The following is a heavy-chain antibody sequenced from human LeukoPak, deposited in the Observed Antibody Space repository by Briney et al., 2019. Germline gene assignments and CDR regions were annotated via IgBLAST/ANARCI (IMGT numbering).Heavy chain of an antibody. J-gene: IGHJ3*02. CDR2: ISWNSGSI. Sequence: GGSLRLSCAASGFTFSSYAMSWVRQAPGKGLEWVSGISWNSGSIGYADSAKGRFTISRDNAKNSLYLQMNSLRAEDTALYYCAKKKRLGAFDIWGQGTMVTVSS. CDR3: AKKKRLGAFDI. V-gene: IGHV3-9*01. CDR1: GFTFSSYA.